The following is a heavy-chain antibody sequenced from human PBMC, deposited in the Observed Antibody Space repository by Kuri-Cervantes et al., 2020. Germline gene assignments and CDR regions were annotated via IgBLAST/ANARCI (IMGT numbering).Heavy chain of an antibody. CDR2: ISAYNGNT. Sequence: ASVKVSCKASGYTFTSYGISWVRQAPGQGLEWMGWISAYNGNTNYAQKLQGRVTMTTDTSTSTAYMELRSLRSDDTAVYYCARAPPSAGTDEELSYYYYGMDVWGQGTKVTVSS. J-gene: IGHJ6*02. CDR1: GYTFTSYG. CDR3: ARAPPSAGTDEELSYYYYGMDV. V-gene: IGHV1-18*01. D-gene: IGHD6-13*01.